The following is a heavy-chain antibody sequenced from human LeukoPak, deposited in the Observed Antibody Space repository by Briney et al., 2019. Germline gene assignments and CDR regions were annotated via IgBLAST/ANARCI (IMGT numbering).Heavy chain of an antibody. J-gene: IGHJ3*02. V-gene: IGHV3-33*01. CDR1: GFTFRSYG. CDR2: IWYDGSNK. CDR3: ARGPWATVTRTWSAFDI. Sequence: GKSLRLSCAASGFTFRSYGMHWVRQAPGRGLEWVAVIWYDGSNKYYADSVKGRFTISRDNSKNTLYLQMNSLRAEDTAVYYCARGPWATVTRTWSAFDIWGQGTLVTVSS. D-gene: IGHD4-11*01.